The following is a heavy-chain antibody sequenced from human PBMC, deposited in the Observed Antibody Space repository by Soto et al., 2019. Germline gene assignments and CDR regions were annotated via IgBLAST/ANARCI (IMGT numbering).Heavy chain of an antibody. D-gene: IGHD3-9*01. CDR1: GFTFSSYS. Sequence: EVQLVESGGGLVKPGGSLRLSCAASGFTFSSYSMNWVRQAPGKGLEWVSSISSSSSYIYYADSVKGRFTISRDNAKNSLYLQMNSLRAEDTAVYYCARDPYDILTGYYNHNDAFDIWGQGTMVTVSS. CDR2: ISSSSSYI. J-gene: IGHJ3*02. CDR3: ARDPYDILTGYYNHNDAFDI. V-gene: IGHV3-21*01.